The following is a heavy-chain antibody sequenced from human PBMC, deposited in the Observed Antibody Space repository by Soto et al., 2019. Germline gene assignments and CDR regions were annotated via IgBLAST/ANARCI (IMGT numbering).Heavy chain of an antibody. J-gene: IGHJ4*02. D-gene: IGHD2-21*01. CDR2: IRSKAYGGTT. V-gene: IGHV3-49*04. CDR1: GFTFGDYP. Sequence: EVQLVESGGGLVQPGRSLRLSCTASGFTFGDYPMSWVRQAPGKGLEWVGFIRSKAYGGTTEYAASVKGRFTISRDDSKSIAYLQMNSLKTEDTAVYYCTRHYSTFYFDYWGQGTLVTVSS. CDR3: TRHYSTFYFDY.